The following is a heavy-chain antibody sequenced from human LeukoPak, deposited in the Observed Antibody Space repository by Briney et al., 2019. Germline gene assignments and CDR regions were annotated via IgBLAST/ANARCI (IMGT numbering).Heavy chain of an antibody. Sequence: KSSETLSLTCTVSGVSISSSSYYWGWIRQPPGKGLEWIGSIYSDGSTYYNSSLKSRVTISVDTSKNQFSLNLRSVTAADTAVYYCARLRSPGDFDYWGQGTLVTVSS. V-gene: IGHV4-39*07. J-gene: IGHJ4*02. CDR1: GVSISSSSYY. D-gene: IGHD1-26*01. CDR3: ARLRSPGDFDY. CDR2: IYSDGST.